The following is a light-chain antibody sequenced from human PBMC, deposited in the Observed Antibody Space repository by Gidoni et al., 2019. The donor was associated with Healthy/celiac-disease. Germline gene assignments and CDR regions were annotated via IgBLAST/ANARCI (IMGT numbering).Light chain of an antibody. CDR1: ALPKQY. V-gene: IGLV3-25*02. CDR2: KDS. Sequence: SYELTQPPSVSVSPGQTARITCSGDALPKQYAYWYQQKPGQAPVLVIYKDSERPSGIPERFSGSSSGTTVTLTISGGQAEDEADYYCQSADSSGTYKDVVFGGGTKLTVL. CDR3: QSADSSGTYKDVV. J-gene: IGLJ2*01.